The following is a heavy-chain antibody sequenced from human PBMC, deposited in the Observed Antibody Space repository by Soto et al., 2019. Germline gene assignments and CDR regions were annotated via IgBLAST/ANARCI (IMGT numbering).Heavy chain of an antibody. V-gene: IGHV4-34*01. J-gene: IGHJ5*02. D-gene: IGHD2-2*01. Sequence: SETLSLTCAVYGGSFSGYYWSWIRQPPGKGLEWIGEINHSGSTNYNPSLKSRVTISVDTSKNQFSLKLSSVTAADTAVYYCARGSRLVVVPAAIIGNWFDPWGQGTLVTVSS. CDR1: GGSFSGYY. CDR3: ARGSRLVVVPAAIIGNWFDP. CDR2: INHSGST.